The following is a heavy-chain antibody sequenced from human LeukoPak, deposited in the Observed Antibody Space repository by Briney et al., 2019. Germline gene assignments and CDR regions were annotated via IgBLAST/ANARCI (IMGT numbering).Heavy chain of an antibody. CDR2: IYHSGST. CDR1: GYSISNGYY. D-gene: IGHD2-2*03. CDR3: AREVLDFHY. J-gene: IGHJ4*02. Sequence: SETLSLTCAVSGYSISNGYYWGWIRQPPGKGLEWIGSIYHSGSTYYNPSLKSRVTISVDTSKNQFSLKLSSVTAADTAVYYCAREVLDFHYWGQGTLVTVSS. V-gene: IGHV4-38-2*02.